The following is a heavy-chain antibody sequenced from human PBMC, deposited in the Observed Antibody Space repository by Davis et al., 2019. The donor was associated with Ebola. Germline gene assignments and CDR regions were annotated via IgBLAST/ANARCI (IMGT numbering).Heavy chain of an antibody. V-gene: IGHV3-11*01. CDR3: VRSRTFSVTLVRGTTRPDY. J-gene: IGHJ4*02. CDR1: GFTFSDYY. CDR2: ISRTGNTK. Sequence: GESLKISCATSGFTFSDYYMSWIRQAPGKGLEWISYISRTGNTKYYADSVKGRFTISRDNAKNSLYLQMNSLRVEGTAVYYCVRSRTFSVTLVRGTTRPDYWGQGTLVSVSS. D-gene: IGHD3-10*01.